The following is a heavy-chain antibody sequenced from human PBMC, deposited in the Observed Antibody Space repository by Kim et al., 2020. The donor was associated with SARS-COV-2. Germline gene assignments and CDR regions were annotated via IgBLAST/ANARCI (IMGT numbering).Heavy chain of an antibody. V-gene: IGHV3-23*01. Sequence: GGSLRLSCAASGFTFSSYAMSWVRQAPGKGLEWVSAISGSGGSTYYADSVKGRFTISRDNSKNTLYLQMNSLRAEDTAVYYCAKSSVSRYYYGMDVWGQGTTVTVS. J-gene: IGHJ6*02. CDR2: ISGSGGST. CDR3: AKSSVSRYYYGMDV. CDR1: GFTFSSYA.